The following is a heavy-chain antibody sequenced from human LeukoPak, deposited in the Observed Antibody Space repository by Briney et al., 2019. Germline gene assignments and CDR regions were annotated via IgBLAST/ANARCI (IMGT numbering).Heavy chain of an antibody. CDR2: ISQSGIA. CDR1: GYSINSAHY. J-gene: IGHJ4*02. V-gene: IGHV4-38-2*01. CDR3: ASLGGPIAVAGTGY. D-gene: IGHD6-19*01. Sequence: KASETLSLTCAVSGYSINSAHYWGWIRQPPGKGLEWIGNISQSGIASYNPSLKSRVTISVDTSKNQFSLNMTSVTAADTAVYFCASLGGPIAVAGTGYWGQGTLVTVSS.